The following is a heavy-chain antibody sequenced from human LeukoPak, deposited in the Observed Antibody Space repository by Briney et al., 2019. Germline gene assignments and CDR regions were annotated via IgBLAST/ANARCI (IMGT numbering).Heavy chain of an antibody. Sequence: ASVTVSFKASGYTFTGYYMHWVRQAPGQGLEWMGWINPNRGGTNYAQKFQGRVTLTRDTSISTAYMELSSLRSDDTAVYYCARGTGSEITSYYYYGMDVWGQGTTVIVSS. CDR1: GYTFTGYY. CDR3: ARGTGSEITSYYYYGMDV. D-gene: IGHD3-10*01. V-gene: IGHV1-2*02. J-gene: IGHJ6*02. CDR2: INPNRGGT.